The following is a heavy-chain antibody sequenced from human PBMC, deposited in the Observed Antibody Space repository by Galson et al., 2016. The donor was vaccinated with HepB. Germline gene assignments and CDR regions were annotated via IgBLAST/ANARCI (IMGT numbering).Heavy chain of an antibody. V-gene: IGHV3-73*01. Sequence: SLRLSCAASGFTFSGSAMHWVRPASGKGLEWVGRVRSKGNSYATGYAASVKGRFTISRDDSKNTAYLQMNSLKTEDTAVYYCTRAPSGWYPLDYWGQGTLVTVSS. CDR1: GFTFSGSA. CDR2: VRSKGNSYAT. CDR3: TRAPSGWYPLDY. J-gene: IGHJ4*02. D-gene: IGHD6-19*01.